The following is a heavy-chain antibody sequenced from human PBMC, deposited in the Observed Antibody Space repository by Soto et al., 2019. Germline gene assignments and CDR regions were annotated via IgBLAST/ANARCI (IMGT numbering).Heavy chain of an antibody. CDR3: ARDGPPTTTGVGLVYAMEV. D-gene: IGHD1-1*01. V-gene: IGHV1-46*01. CDR2: INPSGGRI. J-gene: IGHJ6*02. CDR1: GYSFTSYQ. Sequence: QMQLVQSGAAVKPPGASVKVSCKASGYSFTSYQIHWVRKAPGQGLEWMGIINPSGGRITYAQTFQGRVLMTRDTSMSTLYVELRSLRSEDTAVYYCARDGPPTTTGVGLVYAMEVWGQGTTVTVS.